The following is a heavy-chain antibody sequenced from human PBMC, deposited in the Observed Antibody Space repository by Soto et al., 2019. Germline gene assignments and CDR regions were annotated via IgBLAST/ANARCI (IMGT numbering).Heavy chain of an antibody. CDR1: GYTFTSYG. V-gene: IGHV1-18*01. D-gene: IGHD5-18*01. CDR3: AKERGYSYGYDY. CDR2: ISAYNGNT. J-gene: IGHJ4*02. Sequence: QVQLVQSGAEVKKPGASVKVSCKASGYTFTSYGISWVRQAPGQGLEWMGCISAYNGNTNYAQKLQGRVTMTTDTSTSTPYMELRILRSDDTAVYYCAKERGYSYGYDYWGQGTLVTVSS.